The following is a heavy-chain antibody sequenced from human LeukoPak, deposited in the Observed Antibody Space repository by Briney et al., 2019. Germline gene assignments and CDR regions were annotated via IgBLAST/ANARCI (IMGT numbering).Heavy chain of an antibody. CDR1: GGSISSGNYY. Sequence: SETLSLTCTVSGGSISSGNYYWSWIRPPAGKGLEWIGRIYTNGRTNYNPSLKSRVTISVDTSKNQFSLKLNSVTAADTAVYYCARVWIASGSYYDDRGAFDYWGQGTLVTVSS. CDR3: ARVWIASGSYYDDRGAFDY. D-gene: IGHD1-26*01. V-gene: IGHV4-61*02. CDR2: IYTNGRT. J-gene: IGHJ4*02.